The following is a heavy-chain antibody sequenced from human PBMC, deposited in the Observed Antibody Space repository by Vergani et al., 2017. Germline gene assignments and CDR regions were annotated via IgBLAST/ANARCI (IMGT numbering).Heavy chain of an antibody. CDR3: ARVNTENYYYYSYMDV. D-gene: IGHD2-2*02. CDR1: GGTFSSYT. CDR2: IIPILGIA. Sequence: QVQLVQSGAEVKKPGSSVKVSCKASGGTFSSYTISWVRQAPGQGLEWMGRIIPILGIANYAQKFQGRVTITADKSTSTAYMELSSLRSEDTAVYYCARVNTENYYYYSYMDVWGKGTTVTVSS. V-gene: IGHV1-69*02. J-gene: IGHJ6*03.